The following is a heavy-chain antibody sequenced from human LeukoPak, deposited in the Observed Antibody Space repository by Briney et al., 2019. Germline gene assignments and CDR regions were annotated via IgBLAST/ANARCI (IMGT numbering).Heavy chain of an antibody. CDR2: INPSTYYT. D-gene: IGHD6-19*01. Sequence: ASVKLSCKASGYTFTIYYMHCVRQSPGQAPERIVIINPSTYYTSYAQKFQGRVTITRDTSKSTVYMKLSSLRSEDTAVYYCARGDSCGWYSFDYWGQGNLVTVSS. CDR3: ARGDSCGWYSFDY. J-gene: IGHJ4*02. V-gene: IGHV1-46*01. CDR1: GYTFTIYY.